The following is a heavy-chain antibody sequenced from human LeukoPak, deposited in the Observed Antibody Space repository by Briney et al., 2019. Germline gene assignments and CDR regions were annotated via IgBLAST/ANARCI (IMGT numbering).Heavy chain of an antibody. D-gene: IGHD3-10*01. CDR1: GGSMSSRY. Sequence: SETLSLTCTVSGGSMSSRYWSWIRQPPGKGLEWIGYVYYSGTTNSNPSLKSRVTISVDTSKNQFSLNLRSVTAADTAVYYCARDVARSGKLFGWFDPWGQGTLVIVSS. V-gene: IGHV4-59*11. J-gene: IGHJ5*02. CDR2: VYYSGTT. CDR3: ARDVARSGKLFGWFDP.